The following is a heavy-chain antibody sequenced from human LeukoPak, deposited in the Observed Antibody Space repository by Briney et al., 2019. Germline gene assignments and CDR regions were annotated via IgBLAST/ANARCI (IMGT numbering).Heavy chain of an antibody. CDR1: GYTLTELS. D-gene: IGHD3-22*01. V-gene: IGHV1-24*01. CDR3: ATKTHYDSSGYYHDY. CDR2: FDPEDGET. Sequence: GASVTVSCKVSGYTLTELSMHWVRQAPGKGLEWMGGFDPEDGETIYAQKFQGRVTMTEDTSTDTAYMELSSLRSEDTAVYYCATKTHYDSSGYYHDYWGQGTLVTVSS. J-gene: IGHJ4*02.